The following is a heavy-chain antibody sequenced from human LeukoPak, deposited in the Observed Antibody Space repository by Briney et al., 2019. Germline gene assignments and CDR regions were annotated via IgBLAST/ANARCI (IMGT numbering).Heavy chain of an antibody. V-gene: IGHV3-48*03. CDR1: GFTFSSYE. J-gene: IGHJ6*04. Sequence: AGGSLRLSCAASGFTFSSYEMNWVRQAPGKGLEWVSYISSSGSTIYYADSVKGRFTISRDNAKKSLYLQMDSLRAEDTAVYYCAELGITMIGGVWGKGTTVTISS. D-gene: IGHD3-10*02. CDR2: ISSSGSTI. CDR3: AELGITMIGGV.